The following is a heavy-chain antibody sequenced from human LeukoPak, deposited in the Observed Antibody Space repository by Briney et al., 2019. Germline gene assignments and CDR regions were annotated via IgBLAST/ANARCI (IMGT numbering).Heavy chain of an antibody. J-gene: IGHJ6*02. V-gene: IGHV3-7*03. Sequence: GGSLRLSCAASGFTFSSYWMSWVRQAPGKGLEWVANIKQDGSEKYYVDSEKGRFTISRDNAKNSLYLQVSNLRAEDTAVYFCARGGGLDVWGQGATVTVSS. CDR1: GFTFSSYW. D-gene: IGHD3-16*01. CDR3: ARGGGLDV. CDR2: IKQDGSEK.